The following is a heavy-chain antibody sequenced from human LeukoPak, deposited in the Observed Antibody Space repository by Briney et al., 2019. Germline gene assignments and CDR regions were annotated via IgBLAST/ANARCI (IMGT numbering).Heavy chain of an antibody. CDR1: GFTFSSYS. V-gene: IGHV3-21*01. CDR3: ARGALGYCSGGSCYIHYYYYMDV. J-gene: IGHJ6*03. Sequence: PGGSLRLSCAASGFTFSSYSTNWVRQAPGKGLEWVSSISSSSSYIYYADSVKGRFTISRDNAKNSLYLQMNSLRAEDTAVYYCARGALGYCSGGSCYIHYYYYMDVWGKGTTVTVSS. D-gene: IGHD2-15*01. CDR2: ISSSSSYI.